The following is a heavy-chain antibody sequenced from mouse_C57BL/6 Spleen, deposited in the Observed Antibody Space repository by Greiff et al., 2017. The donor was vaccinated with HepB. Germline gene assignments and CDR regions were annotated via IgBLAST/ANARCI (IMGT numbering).Heavy chain of an antibody. Sequence: VQRVESGAELVKPGASVKISCKASGYAFSSYWMNWVKQRPGKGLEWIGQIYTGDGDTNYNGKFKGKATLTADKSSSTAYMQLSSLTSEDSAVYFCASWGGLRTFDYWGQGTTLTVSS. CDR3: ASWGGLRTFDY. CDR1: GYAFSSYW. CDR2: IYTGDGDT. D-gene: IGHD2-4*01. J-gene: IGHJ2*01. V-gene: IGHV1-80*01.